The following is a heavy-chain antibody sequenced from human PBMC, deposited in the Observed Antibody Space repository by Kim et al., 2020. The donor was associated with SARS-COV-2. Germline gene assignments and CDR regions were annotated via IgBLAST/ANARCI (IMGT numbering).Heavy chain of an antibody. CDR2: VDTYGGLT. D-gene: IGHD1-26*01. Sequence: GGSLRLSCAASGFRFSTYWMHWVRQAPGKGLVWVSRVDTYGGLTNYADSVKGRFTISRDNAKNTLYLQMNSLRVEDTAVYYCASSEPIIVVTLKFDPWGRASLVTVPA. CDR3: ASSEPIIVVTLKFDP. J-gene: IGHJ5*02. CDR1: GFRFSTYW. V-gene: IGHV3-74*01.